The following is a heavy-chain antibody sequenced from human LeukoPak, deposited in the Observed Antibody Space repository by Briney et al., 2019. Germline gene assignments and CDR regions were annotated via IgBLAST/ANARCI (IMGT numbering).Heavy chain of an antibody. CDR2: IYYSGST. CDR3: ARESHYFDY. J-gene: IGHJ4*02. Sequence: SETLSLTCTVSGGSISSYYWSWIRQPPGKGLEWIGYIYYSGSTNCNPSLKSRVTISVDTSKNQFSLKLSSVTAADTAVYYCARESHYFDYWGQGTLVTASS. CDR1: GGSISSYY. V-gene: IGHV4-59*01.